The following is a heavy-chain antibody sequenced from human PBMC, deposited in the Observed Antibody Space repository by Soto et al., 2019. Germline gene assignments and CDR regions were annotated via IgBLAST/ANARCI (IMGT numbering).Heavy chain of an antibody. J-gene: IGHJ5*02. CDR2: IYHSGST. D-gene: IGHD2-15*01. Sequence: SETLSLTCAVSSGSISSSNWWSWVRQPPGKGLEWIGEIYHSGSTNYNPSLKSRVTISVDKSKNQFSLKLSSVTAADTAVYYCARVVLGYCSGGSCYSEWFDPWGQGTLVTVSS. CDR3: ARVVLGYCSGGSCYSEWFDP. CDR1: SGSISSSNW. V-gene: IGHV4-4*02.